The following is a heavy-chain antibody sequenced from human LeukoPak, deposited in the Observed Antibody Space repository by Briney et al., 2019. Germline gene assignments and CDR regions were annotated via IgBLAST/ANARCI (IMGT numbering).Heavy chain of an antibody. CDR3: AYRKYHYYFDY. V-gene: IGHV1-69*01. D-gene: IGHD2-2*01. CDR2: IIPIFGTA. Sequence: ASVKVSCKASGGTFSSYAISWVRQAPGQGLEWMGGIIPIFGTANYAQKFQGRVTITADESTSTAYLALSSQRSEDTAVYYCAYRKYHYYFDYWGQGTLVTVSS. CDR1: GGTFSSYA. J-gene: IGHJ4*02.